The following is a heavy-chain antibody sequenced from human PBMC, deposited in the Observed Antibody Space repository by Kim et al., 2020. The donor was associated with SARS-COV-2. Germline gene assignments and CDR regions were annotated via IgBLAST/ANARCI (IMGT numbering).Heavy chain of an antibody. D-gene: IGHD3-22*01. CDR1: GFTFSSYA. CDR3: ARQYYYDSSGYYYPHYYYYGMDV. V-gene: IGHV3-30*04. Sequence: GGSLRLSCAASGFTFSSYAMHWVRQAPGKGLEWVAVISYDGSNKYYADSVKGRFTISRDNSKNTLYLQMNSLRAEDTAVYYCARQYYYDSSGYYYPHYYYYGMDVWGQGTMVTVSS. CDR2: ISYDGSNK. J-gene: IGHJ6*02.